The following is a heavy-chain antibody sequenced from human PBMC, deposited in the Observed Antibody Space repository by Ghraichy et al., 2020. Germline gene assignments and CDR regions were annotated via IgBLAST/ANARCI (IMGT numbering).Heavy chain of an antibody. CDR1: GGSISSYY. CDR3: ARAMAVAGTSCPDYYYYGMDV. D-gene: IGHD6-19*01. V-gene: IGHV4-59*01. CDR2: IYYSGST. J-gene: IGHJ6*02. Sequence: SETLSLTCTASGGSISSYYWSWIRQPPGKGLEWIGDIYYSGSTNYNPSFKSRVTISVDTSKNQFSLKLSSVTAADTAVYYCARAMAVAGTSCPDYYYYGMDVWGQGTTVTVPS.